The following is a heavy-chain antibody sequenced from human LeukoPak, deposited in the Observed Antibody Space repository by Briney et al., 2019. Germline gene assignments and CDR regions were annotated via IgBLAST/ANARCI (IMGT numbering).Heavy chain of an antibody. CDR2: ISWNSGSI. CDR3: AKGRGYSYGLFDY. Sequence: GRSLRLSCAASGFTFDDYAIHWVRQAPGKGLEWVSGISWNSGSIGYADSVKGRFTISRDNAKNSLYLQMNSLRAEDTALYYCAKGRGYSYGLFDYWGQGTLVTVSS. D-gene: IGHD5-18*01. CDR1: GFTFDDYA. J-gene: IGHJ4*02. V-gene: IGHV3-9*01.